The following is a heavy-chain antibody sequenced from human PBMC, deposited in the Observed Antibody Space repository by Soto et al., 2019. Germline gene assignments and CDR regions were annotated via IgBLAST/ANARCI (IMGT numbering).Heavy chain of an antibody. CDR1: GGTFSSYA. Sequence: SVKVSCKASGGTFSSYAISWVRQAPGQGLEWMGGIIPIIGTANYAQKLQGRVTITADASTSTAYMELSSLRSDDTAVYYCARARGYSGYGDYYGMDVWGQGTTVTVSS. CDR2: IIPIIGTA. J-gene: IGHJ6*02. V-gene: IGHV1-69*13. CDR3: ARARGYSGYGDYYGMDV. D-gene: IGHD5-12*01.